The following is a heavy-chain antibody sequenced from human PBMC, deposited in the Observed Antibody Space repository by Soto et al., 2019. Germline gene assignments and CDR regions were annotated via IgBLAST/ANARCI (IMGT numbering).Heavy chain of an antibody. V-gene: IGHV3-30-3*01. J-gene: IGHJ6*02. CDR1: GFTFSSYA. D-gene: IGHD3-22*01. Sequence: QVQLVESGGGVVQPGRSLRLSCAASGFTFSSYAMHWVRQAPGKGLEWVAVISYDGSNKYYADSVKGRFTISRDNSKSTLYIHMNSLRAEHTAVYYCARARSLYDSSGYYYGMDVWGQGTTVTVSS. CDR2: ISYDGSNK. CDR3: ARARSLYDSSGYYYGMDV.